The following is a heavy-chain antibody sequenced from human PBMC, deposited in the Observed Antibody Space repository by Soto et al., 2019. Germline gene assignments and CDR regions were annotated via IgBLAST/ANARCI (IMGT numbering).Heavy chain of an antibody. CDR2: ISGSGGST. J-gene: IGHJ4*02. CDR3: AKTPHYDFWSGYPSLQL. V-gene: IGHV3-23*01. D-gene: IGHD3-3*01. Sequence: PGGSLRLSCAASGFTFSSYAMSWVRQAPGKGLEWVSAISGSGGSTYYADSVKGRFTISRDNSKNTRYLQMNSLRAEDTAVYYCAKTPHYDFWSGYPSLQLWGQGTLVTVSS. CDR1: GFTFSSYA.